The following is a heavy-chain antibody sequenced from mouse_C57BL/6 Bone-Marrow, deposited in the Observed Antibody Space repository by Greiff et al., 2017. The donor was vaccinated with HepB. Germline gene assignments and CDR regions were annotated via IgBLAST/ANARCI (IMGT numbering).Heavy chain of an antibody. CDR1: EYEFPSHD. V-gene: IGHV5-2*01. D-gene: IGHD2-5*01. CDR2: INSDGGST. Sequence: EVKLMESGGGLVQPGESLKLSCESNEYEFPSHDMSWVRQTPEKRLELVAAINSDGGSTYYPDTMERRFIISRDNTKKTLYLQMTSLRSEDTALYYCARLERDSKAFAYWGQGTLVTVSA. J-gene: IGHJ3*01. CDR3: ARLERDSKAFAY.